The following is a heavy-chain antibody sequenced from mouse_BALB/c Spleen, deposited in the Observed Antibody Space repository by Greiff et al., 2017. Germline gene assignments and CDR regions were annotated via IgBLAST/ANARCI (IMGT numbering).Heavy chain of an antibody. J-gene: IGHJ1*01. CDR2: IDPANGNT. CDR1: GFNIKDTY. CDR3: APLYYGSSYGV. D-gene: IGHD1-1*01. Sequence: VQLQQSGAELVKPGASVKLSCTASGFNIKDTYMHWVKQRPEQGLEWIGRIDPANGNTKYDPKFQGKATITADTSSNTAYLQLSSLTSEDTAVYYCAPLYYGSSYGVWGAGTTVTVSS. V-gene: IGHV14-3*02.